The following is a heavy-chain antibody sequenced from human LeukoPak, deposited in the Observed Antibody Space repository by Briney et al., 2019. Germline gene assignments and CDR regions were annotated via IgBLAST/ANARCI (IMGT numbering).Heavy chain of an antibody. J-gene: IGHJ4*01. Sequence: GASVKVSCKASGYTFTGYYMHWVRQAPGQGLEWMGWINPNSGGTNYAQKFQGRVTMTRDMSTSTVYMELSSLRSEDTAVYYCASAPHYGSGSYESPYWGQEPWSPSPQ. CDR1: GYTFTGYY. V-gene: IGHV1-2*02. D-gene: IGHD3-10*01. CDR2: INPNSGGT. CDR3: ASAPHYGSGSYESPY.